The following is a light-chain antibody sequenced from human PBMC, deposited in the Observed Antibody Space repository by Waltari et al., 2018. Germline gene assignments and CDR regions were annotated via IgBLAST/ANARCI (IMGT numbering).Light chain of an antibody. CDR2: NTN. V-gene: IGLV1-44*01. CDR1: RSNIGNNS. J-gene: IGLJ3*02. Sequence: QSVLTQPPSASGTPGQRVTISCSGSRSNIGNNSVNWYQQLPRTAPKRLIYNTNQRPPGVPDRVCGARSGTSASPASSGLQSEDEGDYYCSSWDDSLNGPAFGGGTKVTVL. CDR3: SSWDDSLNGPA.